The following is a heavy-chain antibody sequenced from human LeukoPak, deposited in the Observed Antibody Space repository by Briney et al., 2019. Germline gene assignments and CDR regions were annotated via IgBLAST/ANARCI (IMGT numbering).Heavy chain of an antibody. CDR2: IWYDGSNK. V-gene: IGHV3-33*01. J-gene: IGHJ6*02. D-gene: IGHD3-10*01. Sequence: GRSLRLSCAASGFTFSSYGMRWVRQAPGKGLEWVAVIWYDGSNKYYADSVKGRFTISRDNSKNSLYLQMNSLRAEDTAVYYCARDPMVRGVIRPRYYYYGMDVWGQGTTVTVSS. CDR3: ARDPMVRGVIRPRYYYYGMDV. CDR1: GFTFSSYG.